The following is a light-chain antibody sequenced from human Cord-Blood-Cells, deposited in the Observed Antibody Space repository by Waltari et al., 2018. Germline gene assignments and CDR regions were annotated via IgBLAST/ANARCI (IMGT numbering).Light chain of an antibody. V-gene: IGLV3-19*01. Sequence: SSELTQDTAVSVALGQTVRITCQGDSLRSYYARWYQQKPGQAPVLVIYGKNNRASGIPDRVSGSSSGNTAFFTITGAQGEDKADFYCNSRYSSCNCWVFGGVTRLTVL. CDR1: SLRSYY. CDR2: GKN. J-gene: IGLJ3*02. CDR3: NSRYSSCNCWV.